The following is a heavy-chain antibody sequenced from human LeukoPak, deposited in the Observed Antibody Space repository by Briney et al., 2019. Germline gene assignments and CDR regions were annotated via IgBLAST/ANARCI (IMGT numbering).Heavy chain of an antibody. CDR3: ARERDGYNFVDY. J-gene: IGHJ4*02. CDR1: GVSISSYY. D-gene: IGHD5-24*01. Sequence: PSETLSLTCTVSGVSISSYYWSWIRQPAGKGLEWVGRIYTSGSTNYNPSLKSRVTISVDKSKNQFSLTLSSVPAADTAVYYCARERDGYNFVDYWGQGSLVTVSS. CDR2: IYTSGST. V-gene: IGHV4-4*07.